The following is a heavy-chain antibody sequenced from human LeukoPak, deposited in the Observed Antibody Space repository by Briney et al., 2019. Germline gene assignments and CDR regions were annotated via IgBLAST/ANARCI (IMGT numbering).Heavy chain of an antibody. CDR1: GGSISSGDYY. V-gene: IGHV4-30-4*08. CDR2: IYYSGST. Sequence: PLETLSLTCTVSGGSISSGDYYWSWIRQPPGKGLEWIGYIYYSGSTYYNPSLKSRVTISVDTSKNQFSLKLSSVTAADTAVYYCARVGGDYYDSSGYYPPIDPWGQGTLVTVSS. D-gene: IGHD3-22*01. J-gene: IGHJ5*02. CDR3: ARVGGDYYDSSGYYPPIDP.